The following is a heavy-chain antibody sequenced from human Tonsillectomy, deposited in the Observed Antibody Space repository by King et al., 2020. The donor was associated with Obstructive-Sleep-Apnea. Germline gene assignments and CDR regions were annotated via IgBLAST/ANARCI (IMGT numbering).Heavy chain of an antibody. D-gene: IGHD2/OR15-2a*01. Sequence: QLQESGPGLVKPSGTLSLTCAVSGGSISSTNWWCWVRQPPGKGLEWIGEIYHSGSTNYNPSLKNRVTISIDKSENQFSLKLTSMTAADTAVYYCASGNSTSPGYWGQGTLVTVSS. V-gene: IGHV4-4*02. CDR1: GGSISSTNW. CDR3: ASGNSTSPGY. CDR2: IYHSGST. J-gene: IGHJ4*02.